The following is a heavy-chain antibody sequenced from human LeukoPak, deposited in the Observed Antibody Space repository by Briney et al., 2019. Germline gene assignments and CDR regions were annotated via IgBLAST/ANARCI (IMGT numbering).Heavy chain of an antibody. V-gene: IGHV3-21*01. CDR2: ISSGSIEI. Sequence: PGGSLRLSCAASEFTFSSYRMDWVRQAPGKGLEWVASISSGSIEIYYADAVKGRFTISRDNAKNSLYLQMSSLRGEDTAVYHCARGGYSHYDYWGPGTLVTVSS. CDR1: EFTFSSYR. CDR3: ARGGYSHYDY. J-gene: IGHJ4*02. D-gene: IGHD6-13*01.